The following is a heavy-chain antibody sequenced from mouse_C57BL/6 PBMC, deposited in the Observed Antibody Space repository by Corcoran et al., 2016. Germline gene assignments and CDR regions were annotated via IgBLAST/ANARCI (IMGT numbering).Heavy chain of an antibody. CDR1: GYTFTDYY. Sequence: EVQLQQSGPELVKPGASVKISCKASGYTFTDYYMNWVKQSHGKSLEWIGDINPNNGGTSYNQKFKGKATLTVDKSSSTAYMELRSLTSEDSAVYYCARRSYDGYSSYWYFDVWGTGTTVTVSS. D-gene: IGHD2-3*01. CDR2: INPNNGGT. CDR3: ARRSYDGYSSYWYFDV. V-gene: IGHV1-26*01. J-gene: IGHJ1*03.